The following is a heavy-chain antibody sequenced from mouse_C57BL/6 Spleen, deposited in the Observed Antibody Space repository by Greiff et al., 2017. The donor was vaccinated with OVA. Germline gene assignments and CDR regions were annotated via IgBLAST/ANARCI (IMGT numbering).Heavy chain of an antibody. J-gene: IGHJ1*03. CDR3: ARGNDFWYFDV. V-gene: IGHV1-85*01. CDR2: IYPRDGST. D-gene: IGHD2-4*01. Sequence: QVQLQQSGPELVKPGASVKLSCKASGYTFTSYDINWVKQRPGQGLEWIGWIYPRDGSTKYNEKFKGKATLTVDTSSSTAYRVGHSLTSEDAAVYFCARGNDFWYFDVWGTGTTVTVSS. CDR1: GYTFTSYD.